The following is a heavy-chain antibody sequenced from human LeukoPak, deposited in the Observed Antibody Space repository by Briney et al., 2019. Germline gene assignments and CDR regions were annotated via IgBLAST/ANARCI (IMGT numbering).Heavy chain of an antibody. D-gene: IGHD3-16*01. V-gene: IGHV1-2*02. CDR3: ARVGLMITFGGVTFEF. CDR2: INPNGGAT. CDR1: GYTFTNYD. Sequence: ASVKVSCKASGYTFTNYDINWVRQATGQGLEWMGWINPNGGATNYAQKFQGRVTMTRDTSISTAYMELSRLRSDDTAVYYCARVGLMITFGGVTFEFWGQGTLVTVSS. J-gene: IGHJ4*02.